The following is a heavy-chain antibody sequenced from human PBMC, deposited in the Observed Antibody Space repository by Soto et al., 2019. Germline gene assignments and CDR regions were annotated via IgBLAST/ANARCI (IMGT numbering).Heavy chain of an antibody. J-gene: IGHJ5*02. CDR1: GVSISSYY. Sequence: PSETLSLTCTVSGVSISSYYWSWIRQPPGKGLEWIGYMYYSGSTNYNPSLKSRVTISVDTSKNQFSLNLSSVTAADTAVYYCARTPTPWGQGTLVTVSS. CDR2: MYYSGST. D-gene: IGHD1-26*01. V-gene: IGHV4-59*01. CDR3: ARTPTP.